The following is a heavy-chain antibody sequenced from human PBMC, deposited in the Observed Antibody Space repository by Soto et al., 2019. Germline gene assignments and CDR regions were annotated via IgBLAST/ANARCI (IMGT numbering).Heavy chain of an antibody. CDR2: IYYSGST. CDR1: VGSTSSYY. CDR3: ARGGYSYGPIIDY. D-gene: IGHD5-18*01. V-gene: IGHV4-59*01. Sequence: LXLTCTVSVGSTSSYYWSWIRQPPGKGLEWIGYIYYSGSTNYNPSLKSRVTISVDTSKNQFSLKLSSVTAADTAVYYCARGGYSYGPIIDYWGQGTLVTVSS. J-gene: IGHJ4*02.